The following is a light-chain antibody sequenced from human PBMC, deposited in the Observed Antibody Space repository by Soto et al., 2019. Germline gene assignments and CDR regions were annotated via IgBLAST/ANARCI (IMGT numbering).Light chain of an antibody. CDR3: QPRMKGPLT. Sequence: DIELAESPASLYLCRREIANHYCGASQRVSGGFLAWYQQKPGLAPRLILYDTSFRATGIPDRFSCSGSETDFTLALRSLEPEDIAVYYCQPRMKGPLTFGRGTRLEIK. CDR1: QRVSGGF. V-gene: IGKV3D-20*01. J-gene: IGKJ5*01. CDR2: DTS.